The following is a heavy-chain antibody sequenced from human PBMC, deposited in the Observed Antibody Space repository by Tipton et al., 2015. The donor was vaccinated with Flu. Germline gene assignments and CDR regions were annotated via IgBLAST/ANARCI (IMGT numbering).Heavy chain of an antibody. CDR2: IFHSGST. Sequence: TLSLTCSVSGDSMTSSRYYWGWIRQPPGKGLEWIGSIFHSGSTYYNPSLKSRVTISVDTSKNQFSLKLISVTAADTAVYYCARAYGSGTYSIHYFADWGQGALVTVSS. J-gene: IGHJ4*02. D-gene: IGHD3-10*01. CDR1: GDSMTSSRYY. V-gene: IGHV4-39*07. CDR3: ARAYGSGTYSIHYFAD.